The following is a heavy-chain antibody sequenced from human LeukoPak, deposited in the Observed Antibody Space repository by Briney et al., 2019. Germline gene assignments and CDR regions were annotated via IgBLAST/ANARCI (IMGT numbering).Heavy chain of an antibody. Sequence: SETLSLTCTVSGGSISSSSYYWGWIRQPPGKGLEWIGSIYYSGSTYYNPSLKSRVTISVDTSKNQFSLKLSSVTAADTAVYYCASVPYCSSTSCYEDYMDVWGKGTTVTVSS. CDR2: IYYSGST. CDR3: ASVPYCSSTSCYEDYMDV. D-gene: IGHD2-2*01. V-gene: IGHV4-39*07. J-gene: IGHJ6*03. CDR1: GGSISSSSYY.